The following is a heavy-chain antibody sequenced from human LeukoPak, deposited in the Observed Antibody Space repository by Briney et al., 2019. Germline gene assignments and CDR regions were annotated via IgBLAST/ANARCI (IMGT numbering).Heavy chain of an antibody. V-gene: IGHV7-4-1*02. Sequence: ASVKVSCKASGGTFSSYAISWVRQAPGQGLEWMGWINTNTGNPTYAQGFTGRFVFSLDSSVSTAYLQISSLKAEDTAVYYCARGPYCSSTSCYIPPGLRFDPWGQGTLVTVSS. J-gene: IGHJ5*02. CDR3: ARGPYCSSTSCYIPPGLRFDP. CDR2: INTNTGNP. CDR1: GGTFSSYA. D-gene: IGHD2-2*02.